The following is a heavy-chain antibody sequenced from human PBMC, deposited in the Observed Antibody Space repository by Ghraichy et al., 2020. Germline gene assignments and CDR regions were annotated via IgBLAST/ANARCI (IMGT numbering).Heavy chain of an antibody. CDR2: TYYRSKWYN. J-gene: IGHJ6*02. D-gene: IGHD3-22*01. CDR3: ARSPRYYYDSSGTSMDV. CDR1: GDSVSSNSAA. V-gene: IGHV6-1*01. Sequence: SQTLSLTCAISGDSVSSNSAAWNWIRQSPSRGLEWLGRTYYRSKWYNDYAVSVKSRITINPDTSKNQFSLQLNSVTPEDTAVYYCARSPRYYYDSSGTSMDVWGQGTTVTVSS.